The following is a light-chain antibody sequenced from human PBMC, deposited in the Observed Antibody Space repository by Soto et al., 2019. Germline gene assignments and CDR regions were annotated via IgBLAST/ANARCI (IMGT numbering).Light chain of an antibody. Sequence: DIQMTQSPSTLSGSVGDRVTITCRASQTISSWLAWYQQKPGKAPKLLIYKASTLKSGVPSRFSGSGSGTEFTLTISSLQSDDFATYYCQQANSFPLTFGGGTKVDNK. CDR3: QQANSFPLT. V-gene: IGKV1-5*03. CDR1: QTISSW. J-gene: IGKJ4*01. CDR2: KAS.